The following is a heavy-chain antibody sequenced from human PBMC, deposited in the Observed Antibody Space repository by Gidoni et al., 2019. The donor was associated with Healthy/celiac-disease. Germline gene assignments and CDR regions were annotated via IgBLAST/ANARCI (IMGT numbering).Heavy chain of an antibody. Sequence: EVQLLESGGGLVQPGGSLRLSCAASGFTFSSYAMSWVRQAPGKGLEWVSAISGSGGSTYYTDSVKGRFTISRDNSKNTLYLQMNSLRAEDTAVYYCAKVGDSGGYLIRYFDLWGRGTLVTVSS. D-gene: IGHD6-19*01. CDR2: ISGSGGST. J-gene: IGHJ2*01. V-gene: IGHV3-23*01. CDR1: GFTFSSYA. CDR3: AKVGDSGGYLIRYFDL.